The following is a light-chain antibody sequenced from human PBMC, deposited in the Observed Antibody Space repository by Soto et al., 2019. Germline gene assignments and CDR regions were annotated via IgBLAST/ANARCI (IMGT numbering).Light chain of an antibody. CDR3: QQYGNSPLT. V-gene: IGKV3-20*01. Sequence: EIVLTQSPGTLSLSPGERATLSCRASQSVSSSYLAWYQQKPGQAPRLLIYGASSRATGIPDRFSGSGSGTDFTLTVSRLEPEDVAVYYCQQYGNSPLTFGQGTKVEIK. CDR2: GAS. J-gene: IGKJ1*01. CDR1: QSVSSSY.